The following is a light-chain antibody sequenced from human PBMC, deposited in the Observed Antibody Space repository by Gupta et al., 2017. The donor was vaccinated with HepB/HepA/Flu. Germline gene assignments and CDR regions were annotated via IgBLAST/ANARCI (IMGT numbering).Light chain of an antibody. J-gene: IGKJ2*01. Sequence: EIVMTQSPATLSVSPGGRATLSCRASQSVDSNYLAWYQQKPGQAPRLLIYGTSIRFTGVPARFSGSGSGTEFTLTISSLQSEDFAVYYCEQYNNWPFTFGQGTKLEIK. CDR2: GTS. CDR3: EQYNNWPFT. CDR1: QSVDSN. V-gene: IGKV3-15*01.